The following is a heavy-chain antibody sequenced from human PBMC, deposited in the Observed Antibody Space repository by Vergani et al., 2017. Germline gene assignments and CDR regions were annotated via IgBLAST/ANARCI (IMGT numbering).Heavy chain of an antibody. Sequence: QVQLVESGGGVVQPGRSLRLSCAASGFTFSSYGMHWVRQAPGKGLEWVAVIWYDGSNKYYADSVKGRFTISRDNSKNTLYLQMNSLRAEDTAVYYCARDVGYYGGKALDYWGQGTLVTVSS. CDR2: IWYDGSNK. CDR3: ARDVGYYGGKALDY. J-gene: IGHJ4*02. V-gene: IGHV3-33*01. CDR1: GFTFSSYG. D-gene: IGHD4-23*01.